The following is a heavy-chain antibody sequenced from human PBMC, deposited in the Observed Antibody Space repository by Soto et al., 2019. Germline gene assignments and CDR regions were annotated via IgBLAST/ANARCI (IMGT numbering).Heavy chain of an antibody. V-gene: IGHV4-34*01. Sequence: PXATLYITCAVYGGSFSGYYWSWIRQPPGKGLEWIGEINHSGSTNYNPSLKSRVTISVDTSKNQFSLKLSSVTAADTAVYYCARAYGSGSYYNSYYFDYWGQGTLVTVSS. D-gene: IGHD3-10*01. J-gene: IGHJ4*02. CDR2: INHSGST. CDR1: GGSFSGYY. CDR3: ARAYGSGSYYNSYYFDY.